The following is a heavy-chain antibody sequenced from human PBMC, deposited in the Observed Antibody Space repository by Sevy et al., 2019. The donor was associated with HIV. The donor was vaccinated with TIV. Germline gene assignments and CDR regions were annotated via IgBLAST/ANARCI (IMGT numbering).Heavy chain of an antibody. CDR3: ARDRYYDILTGRWGGDAFDI. V-gene: IGHV4-59*13. CDR2: IYYSGST. CDR1: GGSISSYY. D-gene: IGHD3-9*01. Sequence: LSETLSLTCTVSGGSISSYYWSWIRQPPGKGLEWIGYIYYSGSTNYNPSLKSRVTISVDTSKNQFSLKLSSVTAADTAVYYCARDRYYDILTGRWGGDAFDIWGQGTMVTVSS. J-gene: IGHJ3*02.